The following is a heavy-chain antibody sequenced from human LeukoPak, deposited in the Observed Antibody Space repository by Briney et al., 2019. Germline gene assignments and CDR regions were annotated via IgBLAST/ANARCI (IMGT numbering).Heavy chain of an antibody. CDR2: ITSSSSTI. J-gene: IGHJ6*03. Sequence: PGGSLRLSCAASGFSFISYSMSWVRQAPGKGLEWVSYITSSSSTIYYADSVKGRFTISRDNAKNSLYLQMNSLRAEDTAVYYCARVQGDRGDYYYMDVWGKGTTVTVSS. D-gene: IGHD3-10*01. CDR1: GFSFISYS. CDR3: ARVQGDRGDYYYMDV. V-gene: IGHV3-48*01.